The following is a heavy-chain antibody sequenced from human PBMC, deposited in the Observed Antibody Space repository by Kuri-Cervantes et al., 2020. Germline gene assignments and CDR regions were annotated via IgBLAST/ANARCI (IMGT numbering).Heavy chain of an antibody. D-gene: IGHD3-10*01. Sequence: GESLKISCAASGFTFSSYWMNWVRQAPGKGLEWVANIQQDGSETFYVDSVEGRFTISRDNAKNSLYLQMNSLRAEDTAVYYCARAPGDWGQGTLVTVSS. CDR3: ARAPGD. CDR2: IQQDGSET. CDR1: GFTFSSYW. V-gene: IGHV3-7*01. J-gene: IGHJ4*02.